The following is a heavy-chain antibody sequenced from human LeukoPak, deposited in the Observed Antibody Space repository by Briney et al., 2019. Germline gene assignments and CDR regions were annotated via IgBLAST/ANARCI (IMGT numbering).Heavy chain of an antibody. J-gene: IGHJ4*02. D-gene: IGHD2-2*01. V-gene: IGHV4-39*07. CDR3: ARRGSAMGFHFDY. CDR1: GGAIISSSHY. CDR2: INHSGST. Sequence: SETLSLTCTISGGAIISSSHYWGWIRQPPGKGLEWIGEINHSGSTNYNPSLKSRVTISVDTSKNQFSLKLSSVTAADTAVYYCARRGSAMGFHFDYWGQGTLVTVSS.